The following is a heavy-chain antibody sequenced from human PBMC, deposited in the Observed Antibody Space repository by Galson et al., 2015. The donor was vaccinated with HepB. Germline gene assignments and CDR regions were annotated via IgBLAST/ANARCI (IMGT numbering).Heavy chain of an antibody. CDR1: GFTFSSYW. D-gene: IGHD3-10*01. J-gene: IGHJ2*01. Sequence: SLRLSCAASGFTFSSYWMSWVRQAPGKGLEWVANIKQDGSEKYYVDSVKGRFTISRDNAKNSLYLQMNSLRAEDTAVYYCARDLWSVRFGELDFSSYWYFDLWGRGTLVTVSS. CDR2: IKQDGSEK. CDR3: ARDLWSVRFGELDFSSYWYFDL. V-gene: IGHV3-7*03.